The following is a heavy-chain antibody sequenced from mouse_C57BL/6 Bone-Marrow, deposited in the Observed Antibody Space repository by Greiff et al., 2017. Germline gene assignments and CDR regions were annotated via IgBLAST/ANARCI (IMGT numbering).Heavy chain of an antibody. V-gene: IGHV14-4*01. CDR3: TTKIYYDYDWFAY. CDR1: GFNIKDDY. J-gene: IGHJ3*01. CDR2: IDPENGDT. Sequence: LVESGAELVRPGASVKLSCTASGFNIKDDYMHWVKQRPEQGLEWIGWIDPENGDTEYASKFQGKATITADTSSNTAYLQLSSLTSEYTAVYYCTTKIYYDYDWFAYGGQGTLVTVSA. D-gene: IGHD2-4*01.